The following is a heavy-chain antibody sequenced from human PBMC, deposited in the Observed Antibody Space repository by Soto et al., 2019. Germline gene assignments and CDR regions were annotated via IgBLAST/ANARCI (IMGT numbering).Heavy chain of an antibody. CDR1: GFTFDDYA. J-gene: IGHJ1*01. CDR2: INWNSGSI. D-gene: IGHD6-13*01. CDR3: VKDESINWYSGHFRH. V-gene: IGHV3-9*01. Sequence: GGSLRLSCAASGFTFDDYAMHWVRQVPGKGPEWVSGINWNSGSIGYGDSVKGRFAISRDNAKNSLHLQMNSLSAEDTAFYYCVKDESINWYSGHFRHWGQGTLVTVSS.